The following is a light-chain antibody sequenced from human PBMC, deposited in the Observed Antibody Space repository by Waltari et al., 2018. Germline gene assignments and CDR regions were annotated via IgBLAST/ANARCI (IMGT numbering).Light chain of an antibody. V-gene: IGKV2-24*01. CDR1: QSLVPSDGNTY. CDR3: MQATQFPQFT. CDR2: KIS. J-gene: IGKJ4*01. Sequence: DIVMTQTPLSSPVTLGQPASISCRSSQSLVPSDGNTYLSWLHQRPGQPPRLLIYKISNRFCGVPDRFSGSWAGTDFTLKISRVEAEDVGVYYCMQATQFPQFTFGGGTKVEIK.